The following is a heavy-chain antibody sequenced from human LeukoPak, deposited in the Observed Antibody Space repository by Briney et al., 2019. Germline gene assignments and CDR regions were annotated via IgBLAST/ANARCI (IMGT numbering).Heavy chain of an antibody. CDR1: GFIFSSYG. CDR2: ISTSTSTI. J-gene: IGHJ4*02. D-gene: IGHD1-26*01. Sequence: PGGSLRLSCAASGFIFSSYGMNWVRQAPGKGLEWVSSISTSTSTIWYADSVKGRFTISRDNAKNSLYLQMNSLRVEDTAVYYCARGWELGYWGQGTLVTVSS. CDR3: ARGWELGY. V-gene: IGHV3-48*01.